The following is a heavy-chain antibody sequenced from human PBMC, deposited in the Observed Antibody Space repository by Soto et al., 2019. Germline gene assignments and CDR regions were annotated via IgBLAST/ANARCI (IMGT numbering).Heavy chain of an antibody. V-gene: IGHV4-59*01. D-gene: IGHD1-26*01. J-gene: IGHJ4*02. CDR3: ARARGPRWELREWYFDY. CDR2: IYYSGST. Sequence: SETLSLTCTVSGGSISSYYWSWIRQPPGKGLEWIGYIYYSGSTNYNPSLKSRVTISVDTSKNQFSLKLSSVTAADTAVYYCARARGPRWELREWYFDYWGQGTLVTVSS. CDR1: GGSISSYY.